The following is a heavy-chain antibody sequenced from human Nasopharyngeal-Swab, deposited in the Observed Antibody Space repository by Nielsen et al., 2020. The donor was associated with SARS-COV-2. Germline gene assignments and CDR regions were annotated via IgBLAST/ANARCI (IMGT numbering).Heavy chain of an antibody. V-gene: IGHV1-69*13. CDR3: ARDPSPYSSGWYGHYYYYMDV. CDR1: GGTFSSYA. D-gene: IGHD6-19*01. CDR2: IIPIFGTA. J-gene: IGHJ6*03. Sequence: SVKVSRKASGGTFSSYAISWVRQAPGQGLEWMGGIIPIFGTANYAQKFQGRVTITADESTSTAYMELSSLRSEDTAVYCCARDPSPYSSGWYGHYYYYMDVWGKGTTVTVSS.